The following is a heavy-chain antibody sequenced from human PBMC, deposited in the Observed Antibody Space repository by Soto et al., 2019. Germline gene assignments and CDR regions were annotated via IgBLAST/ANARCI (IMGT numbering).Heavy chain of an antibody. D-gene: IGHD1-26*01. J-gene: IGHJ5*02. CDR1: GGTFSSSA. V-gene: IGHV1-69*13. Sequence: SVKVSCKASGGTFSSSAISWVRQAPGQGLEWMGGIIPIFGTANYAQKFQGRVTITADESTSTAYMELSSLRSEDTAVYYCARDGLVGATNWFDPWGQGTLVTVSS. CDR3: ARDGLVGATNWFDP. CDR2: IIPIFGTA.